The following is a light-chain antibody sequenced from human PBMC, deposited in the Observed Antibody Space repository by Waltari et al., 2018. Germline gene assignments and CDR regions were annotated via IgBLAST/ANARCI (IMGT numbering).Light chain of an antibody. V-gene: IGLV2-14*01. J-gene: IGLJ2*01. CDR3: SSYSTSSTLVV. CDR1: SGDIGGYNY. Sequence: QSALTQPASVSGSPGQSITISCTGTSGDIGGYNYVSCYQHHPGKVPHLIIFEVSYRPSGVSNRFCGSKSGNTASLTISGLQAEDEADYYCSSYSTSSTLVVFGGGTKLTVL. CDR2: EVS.